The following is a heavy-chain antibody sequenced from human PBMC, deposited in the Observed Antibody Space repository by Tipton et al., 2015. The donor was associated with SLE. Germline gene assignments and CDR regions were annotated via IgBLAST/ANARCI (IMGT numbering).Heavy chain of an antibody. J-gene: IGHJ4*02. CDR3: ARGPHDFWSGYSYYFDY. Sequence: TLSLTCTVSGGSISSGDYYWSWIRQPPGKGLEWIGYIYYSGSTYYNPSLKSRVTISVDTSMNQFSLKLSSVTAADTAVYYCARGPHDFWSGYSYYFDYWGQGTLVTVSS. D-gene: IGHD3-3*01. CDR2: IYYSGST. V-gene: IGHV4-30-4*01. CDR1: GGSISSGDYY.